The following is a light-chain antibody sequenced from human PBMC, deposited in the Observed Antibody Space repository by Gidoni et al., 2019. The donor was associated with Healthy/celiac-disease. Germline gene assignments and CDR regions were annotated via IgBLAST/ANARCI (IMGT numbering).Light chain of an antibody. CDR3: QQRSNGPPGYT. CDR2: DAS. J-gene: IGKJ2*01. Sequence: EIVFTQSPATLSLSPGERATLSCRARQSVSSYLAWYQQKPGQAPRLLIYDASNRATCIPARCRGSGAGTDFTLTISSLEPEDVAVYYCQQRSNGPPGYTFXXXTKLEIK. CDR1: QSVSSY. V-gene: IGKV3-11*01.